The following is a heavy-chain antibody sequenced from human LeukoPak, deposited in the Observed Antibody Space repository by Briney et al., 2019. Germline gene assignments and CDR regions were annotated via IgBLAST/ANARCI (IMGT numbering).Heavy chain of an antibody. D-gene: IGHD5-24*01. Sequence: SVKVSCKASGGTFSSYAISWVRQAPGQGREWMGGIIPIFGTANYAQKFQGRVTITADESTSTAYMELSSLRSEDTAVYYCASSEERWLQSAGLAGAFDIWGQGKMVTVSS. CDR3: ASSEERWLQSAGLAGAFDI. CDR1: GGTFSSYA. V-gene: IGHV1-69*13. J-gene: IGHJ3*02. CDR2: IIPIFGTA.